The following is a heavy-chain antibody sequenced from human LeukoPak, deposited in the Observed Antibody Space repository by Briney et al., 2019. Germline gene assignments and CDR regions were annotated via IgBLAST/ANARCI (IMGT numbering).Heavy chain of an antibody. J-gene: IGHJ6*03. CDR1: GYSISSGYY. CDR2: IYHSGST. Sequence: PSETLSLTCTVSGYSISSGYYWGWIRQPPGKGLEWIGSIYHSGSTYYNPSLKSRLTISVDTSKNQFSLKLSSVTAADTAVYYCARDQPYTDVWGKGTTVTVSS. CDR3: ARDQPYTDV. V-gene: IGHV4-38-2*02.